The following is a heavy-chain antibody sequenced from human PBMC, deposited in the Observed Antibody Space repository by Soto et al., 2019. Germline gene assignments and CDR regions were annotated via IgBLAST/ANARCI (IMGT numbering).Heavy chain of an antibody. J-gene: IGHJ4*02. Sequence: SQTLSLTCAISGDSVTNNSGAWNWIRQSPSRGLEWLGRTYYRSKWYYDYEVSVKSRMTINPDTARNQFSLHLNSVTPEDTAVYYCARGSPYTGYWGQGTLVTVS. CDR3: ARGSPYTGY. CDR2: TYYRSKWYY. V-gene: IGHV6-1*01. CDR1: GDSVTNNSGA. D-gene: IGHD3-16*01.